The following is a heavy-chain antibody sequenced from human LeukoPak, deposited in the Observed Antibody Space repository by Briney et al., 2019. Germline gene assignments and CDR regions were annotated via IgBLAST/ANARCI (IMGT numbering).Heavy chain of an antibody. CDR2: ISGSGGST. J-gene: IGHJ4*02. CDR1: GFTFSSYA. Sequence: GGSLRLSCAASGFTFSSYAMSWVRQAPGKGLEWVSAISGSGGSTYYADSVKGRFTISTDNSKNTLYLQMNSLRAEDTAVYYCARGRSLRFLEWLLLGYWGQGTLVTVSS. V-gene: IGHV3-23*01. CDR3: ARGRSLRFLEWLLLGY. D-gene: IGHD3-3*01.